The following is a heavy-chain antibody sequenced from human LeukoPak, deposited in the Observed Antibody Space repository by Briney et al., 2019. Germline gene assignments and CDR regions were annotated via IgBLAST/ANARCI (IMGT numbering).Heavy chain of an antibody. CDR3: ARESLIAAAGPRKQKDNSESAEGMDV. CDR1: GYTFTSYY. Sequence: EASVKVSCKASGYTFTSYYMHWVRQAPGQGLEWMGIINPSGGSTSYAQKFQGRVTMTRDTSTSTAYMELSSLRSEDTAVYYCARESLIAAAGPRKQKDNSESAEGMDVWGQGTTVTVS. CDR2: INPSGGST. D-gene: IGHD6-13*01. J-gene: IGHJ6*02. V-gene: IGHV1-46*01.